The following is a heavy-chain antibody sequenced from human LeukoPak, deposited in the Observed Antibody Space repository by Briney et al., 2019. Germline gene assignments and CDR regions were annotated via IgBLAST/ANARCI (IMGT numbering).Heavy chain of an antibody. V-gene: IGHV3-7*01. CDR1: GFIFTNYF. J-gene: IGHJ4*02. CDR3: ATDRGWRTSGYYLYYFEY. CDR2: IKHDGSEK. Sequence: GGSLRLSCAASGFIFTNYFMSWVRQAPGKGLEWVASIKHDGSEKYYVDSVRGRFTISRDNTMNSLYLQMSSLRAEDTAVYYCATDRGWRTSGYYLYYFEYWGQGTLVTHSS. D-gene: IGHD3-3*01.